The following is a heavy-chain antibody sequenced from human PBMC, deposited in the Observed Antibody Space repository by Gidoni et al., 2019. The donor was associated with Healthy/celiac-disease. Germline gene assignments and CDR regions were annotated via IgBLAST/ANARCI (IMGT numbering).Heavy chain of an antibody. V-gene: IGHV1-18*01. CDR1: GYTFTSYG. J-gene: IGHJ3*02. D-gene: IGHD3-10*01. CDR2: ISAYNGNT. Sequence: QVQLVQSGAEVKKPGASVKVSCKASGYTFTSYGISWVRQAPGQGLEWMGWISAYNGNTNYAQKIQGRVTMTTDTSTSTAYMELRSLRSDDTAVYYCARVQVGRNYGSGTAAFDIWGQGTMVTVSS. CDR3: ARVQVGRNYGSGTAAFDI.